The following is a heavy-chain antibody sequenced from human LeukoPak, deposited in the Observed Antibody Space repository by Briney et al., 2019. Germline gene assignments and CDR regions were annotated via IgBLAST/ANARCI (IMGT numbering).Heavy chain of an antibody. J-gene: IGHJ5*02. CDR2: IYTSGST. CDR1: GGSISSYY. D-gene: IGHD6-13*01. Sequence: PSETLSLTCTVSGGSISSYYWSWIRQPAGKGLEWIGRIYTSGSTNYNPSLKSRVTMSVDTSKNQFSLKLSSVTAADTAVCYCARDWPYSSSWYWFDPWGQGTLVTVSS. CDR3: ARDWPYSSSWYWFDP. V-gene: IGHV4-4*07.